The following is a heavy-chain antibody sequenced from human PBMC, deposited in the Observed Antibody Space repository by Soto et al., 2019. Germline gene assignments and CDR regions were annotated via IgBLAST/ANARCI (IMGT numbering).Heavy chain of an antibody. CDR2: IYYSGST. Sequence: SETLSLTCTVSGGSISSGGYYWSWIRQPPGKGLEWIGYIYYSGSTNYNPSLKSRVTISVDTSKNQFSLKLSSVTAADTAVYYCARETLWSEYYDTKTGDFDDWGQGTLVTVSS. D-gene: IGHD3-22*01. J-gene: IGHJ4*02. V-gene: IGHV4-61*08. CDR3: ARETLWSEYYDTKTGDFDD. CDR1: GGSISSGGYY.